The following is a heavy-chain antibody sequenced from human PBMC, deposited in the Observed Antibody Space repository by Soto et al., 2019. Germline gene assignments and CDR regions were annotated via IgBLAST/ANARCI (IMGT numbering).Heavy chain of an antibody. V-gene: IGHV4-59*01. J-gene: IGHJ6*02. CDR3: ARVSNGMDV. CDR2: IYYSGST. Sequence: SETLSLTCTVSGGSISSYYLSWIRQPPGKGLEWIGYIYYSGSTNYNPSLKSRVTISVDTSKNQFSLKLSSVTAADTAVYYCARVSNGMDVWGQGTTVTVSS. CDR1: GGSISSYY.